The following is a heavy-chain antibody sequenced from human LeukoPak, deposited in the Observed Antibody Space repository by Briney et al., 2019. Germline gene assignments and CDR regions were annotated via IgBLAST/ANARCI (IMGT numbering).Heavy chain of an antibody. CDR1: GFTFSSYS. CDR2: ISSGSSHI. V-gene: IGHV3-21*04. CDR3: ARGGSYLSAFDI. D-gene: IGHD1-26*01. Sequence: GGSLRLSCATSGFTFSSYSMNWVRQTPGKGLEWVSSISSGSSHIYYGDSVKGRFTISRDNAKNSLYLQMNSLRAEDTAVYYCARGGSYLSAFDIWGQGTMVTVSS. J-gene: IGHJ3*02.